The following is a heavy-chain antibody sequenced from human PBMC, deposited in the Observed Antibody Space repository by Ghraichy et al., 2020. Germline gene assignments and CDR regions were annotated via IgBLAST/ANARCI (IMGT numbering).Heavy chain of an antibody. CDR3: ARGVGVTTPYCGGDCYLDY. J-gene: IGHJ4*02. CDR2: IIPIFGTA. Sequence: SVKVSGKASGGTFSSYAISWVRQAPGQGLEWMGGIIPIFGTANYAQKFQGRVTITADESTSTAYMELSSLRSEDTAVYYCARGVGVTTPYCGGDCYLDYWGQGTLVTVSS. D-gene: IGHD2-21*01. CDR1: GGTFSSYA. V-gene: IGHV1-69*13.